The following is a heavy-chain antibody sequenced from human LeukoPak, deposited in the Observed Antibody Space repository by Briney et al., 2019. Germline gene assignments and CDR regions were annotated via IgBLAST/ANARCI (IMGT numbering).Heavy chain of an antibody. CDR1: AFTFSSYG. D-gene: IGHD4-11*01. CDR2: ISYDGSNK. V-gene: IGHV3-30*18. CDR3: AKDLHYSNYFDY. Sequence: GGSLRLSCAASAFTFSSYGMHWVRHAPDKGLEWVAVISYDGSNKYYADSVKGRFTISRDNSKNTLYLQMNSLRAEDTAVYYCAKDLHYSNYFDYWGQGTLVTVSS. J-gene: IGHJ4*02.